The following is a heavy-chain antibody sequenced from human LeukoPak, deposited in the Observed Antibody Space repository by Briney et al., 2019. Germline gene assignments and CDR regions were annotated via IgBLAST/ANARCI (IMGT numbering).Heavy chain of an antibody. Sequence: GGSLRLSCAASGFTFSSYAMHWVRQAPGKGLEWVAVISYDGSNKYYADSVKGRFTISRDNSKNTLYLQMNSLRAEDTAVYYCARELGLYYYGMDVWGQGTTVTVSS. CDR3: ARELGLYYYGMDV. CDR1: GFTFSSYA. J-gene: IGHJ6*02. D-gene: IGHD7-27*01. V-gene: IGHV3-30-3*01. CDR2: ISYDGSNK.